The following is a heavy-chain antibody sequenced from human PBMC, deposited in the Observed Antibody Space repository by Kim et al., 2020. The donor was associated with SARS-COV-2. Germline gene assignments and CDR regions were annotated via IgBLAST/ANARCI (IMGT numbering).Heavy chain of an antibody. Sequence: SVKVSCKASGGTFSSYAISWVRQAPGQGLEWMGRIIPILGIANYAQKFQGRVTITADKSTSTAYMELSSLRSEDTAVYYCARAKIAAAGNWFDPWGQGTLVTVSS. CDR3: ARAKIAAAGNWFDP. V-gene: IGHV1-69*04. D-gene: IGHD6-13*01. CDR2: IIPILGIA. CDR1: GGTFSSYA. J-gene: IGHJ5*02.